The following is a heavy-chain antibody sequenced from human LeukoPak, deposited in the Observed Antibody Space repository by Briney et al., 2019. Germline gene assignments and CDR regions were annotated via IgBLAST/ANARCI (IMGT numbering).Heavy chain of an antibody. D-gene: IGHD3-10*01. V-gene: IGHV3-23*01. J-gene: IGHJ4*02. CDR2: ISGSGGST. CDR1: GFTFSSYA. CDR3: AKDPGATMVRGVII. Sequence: PGGSLRLACAASGFTFSSYAMSWVRQAPGKGLEWVSAISGSGGSTYYADSVKGRFTISRDNSKNTLYLQMNSLRAEDTAVYYRAKDPGATMVRGVIIWGQGTLVTVSS.